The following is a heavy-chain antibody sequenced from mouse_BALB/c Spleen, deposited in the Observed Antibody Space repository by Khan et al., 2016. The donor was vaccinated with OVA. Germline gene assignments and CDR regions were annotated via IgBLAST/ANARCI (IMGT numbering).Heavy chain of an antibody. D-gene: IGHD1-1*02. V-gene: IGHV2-3*01. CDR3: AKDRWYYAWDY. J-gene: IGHJ4*01. Sequence: QMQLEESGPGLVAPSQSLSITCTVSGFSLTSYGVSWVRQPPGKGLEWLGVIWGDGNTNFHSALRYRLRISKDNSKSKVFLKLNNKQTDDIATNYCAKDRWYYAWDYWGQGTSVTVSS. CDR2: IWGDGNT. CDR1: GFSLTSYG.